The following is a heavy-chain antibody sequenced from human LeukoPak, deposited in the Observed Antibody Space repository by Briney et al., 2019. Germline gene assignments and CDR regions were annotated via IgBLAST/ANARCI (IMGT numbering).Heavy chain of an antibody. D-gene: IGHD6-19*01. Sequence: GGSLRLSCAASGFTFSSYAMHWVRQAPGKGLEWVAVISYDGSNKYYADSVKGRFTISRDNSKNTLYLQMNSLRAEDTAVYYCARDGVKGASSGWPSYWGQGTLVTVSS. J-gene: IGHJ4*02. CDR3: ARDGVKGASSGWPSY. CDR1: GFTFSSYA. V-gene: IGHV3-30-3*01. CDR2: ISYDGSNK.